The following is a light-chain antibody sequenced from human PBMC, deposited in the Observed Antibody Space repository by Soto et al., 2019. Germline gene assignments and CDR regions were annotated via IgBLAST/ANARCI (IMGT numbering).Light chain of an antibody. V-gene: IGKV3-15*01. Sequence: EIVMTQSPATLYVSPGERATLSCRASQSVSSNLACYQQKPGQAPRLLIYGASTRDTGIPARLSGSGSGTEFTLTISGLQSADLAVYYCQQYNNWPLPFGGATKWEIK. CDR3: QQYNNWPLP. CDR1: QSVSSN. CDR2: GAS. J-gene: IGKJ4*01.